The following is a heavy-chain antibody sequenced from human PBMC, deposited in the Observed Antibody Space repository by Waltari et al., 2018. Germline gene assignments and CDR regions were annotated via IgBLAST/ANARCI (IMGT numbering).Heavy chain of an antibody. J-gene: IGHJ4*02. CDR1: GYSFTSYW. V-gene: IGHV5-51*03. CDR2: IYPGDSDT. CDR3: ARGGGYGY. D-gene: IGHD3-22*01. Sequence: EVQLVQSGAEVKKPGESLKISCKGSGYSFTSYWIGWVRQMPGKGLEWMGIIYPGDSDTRYSPSFQGQVTMTRDTSISTAYMELSRLRSDDTAVYYCARGGGYGYWGQGTLVTVSS.